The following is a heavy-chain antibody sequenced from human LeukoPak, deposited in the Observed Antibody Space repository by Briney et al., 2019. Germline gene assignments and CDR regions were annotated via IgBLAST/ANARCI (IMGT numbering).Heavy chain of an antibody. Sequence: GESLKISCKGSGYSFTSYWIGWVRQMPGKGLEWMGIIYPGDSDTRYNPSFQGQVTISADKSISTAYLQWSSLKASDTAMYYCARGVGYSSSWYDLGFDPWGQGTLVTVSS. J-gene: IGHJ5*02. CDR1: GYSFTSYW. CDR3: ARGVGYSSSWYDLGFDP. D-gene: IGHD6-13*01. V-gene: IGHV5-51*01. CDR2: IYPGDSDT.